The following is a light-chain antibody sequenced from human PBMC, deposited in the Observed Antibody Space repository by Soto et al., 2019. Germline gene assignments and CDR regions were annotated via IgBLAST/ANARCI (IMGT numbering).Light chain of an antibody. CDR2: GAS. CDR3: QQYNNWPLT. J-gene: IGKJ4*01. Sequence: EIVMTQSPDTLSVSPGSRATLSCRASQSVSSNLAWYQQKPGQTPRLLIYGASTRVTGVPARFSGGGSGTEFTLTISSLQSEDFAVYYCQQYNNWPLTFGGGTKVDIK. CDR1: QSVSSN. V-gene: IGKV3-15*01.